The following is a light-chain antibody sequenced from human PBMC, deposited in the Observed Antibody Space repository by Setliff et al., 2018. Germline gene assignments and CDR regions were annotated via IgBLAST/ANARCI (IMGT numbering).Light chain of an antibody. CDR2: DVS. Sequence: QSALAQPASVSGSPGQSITIPCTGTSSDVGGYNYVSWYQQHPGKAPKLMIYDVSKRPSGVSNRFSGSKSGNTASLTISGLQAEDEADYYCSSYTSSSTLGFGGGTKVTVL. CDR1: SSDVGGYNY. V-gene: IGLV2-14*01. CDR3: SSYTSSSTLG. J-gene: IGLJ3*02.